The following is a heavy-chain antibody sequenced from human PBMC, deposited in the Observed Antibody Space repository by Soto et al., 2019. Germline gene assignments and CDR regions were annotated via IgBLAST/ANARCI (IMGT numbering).Heavy chain of an antibody. D-gene: IGHD2-15*01. CDR3: ARDLSGGNPYYFDY. CDR2: IYYSGST. Sequence: PPETLSLTCTVSGGSISSYYWSWIRQPPGKGLEWIGYIYYSGSTNYNPSLKSRVTISVDTSKNQFSLKLSSVTAADTAVYYCARDLSGGNPYYFDYWGQGTLVTVSS. V-gene: IGHV4-59*01. CDR1: GGSISSYY. J-gene: IGHJ4*02.